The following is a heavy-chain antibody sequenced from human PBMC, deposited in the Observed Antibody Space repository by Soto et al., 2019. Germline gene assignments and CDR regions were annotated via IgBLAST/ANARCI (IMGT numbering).Heavy chain of an antibody. D-gene: IGHD3-3*01. V-gene: IGHV4-39*01. CDR1: GGSISSSDFY. Sequence: QLQLQESGPGLVKPSETLSLTCTVSGGSISSSDFYWGWLRQPPGKGLDFIGSMYDSGTTYYNPSLKNRITISVDTSKNQFSLKLISVTAADTAVYYCAGVDITGNWFDPWGQGALVTVSS. CDR2: MYDSGTT. CDR3: AGVDITGNWFDP. J-gene: IGHJ5*02.